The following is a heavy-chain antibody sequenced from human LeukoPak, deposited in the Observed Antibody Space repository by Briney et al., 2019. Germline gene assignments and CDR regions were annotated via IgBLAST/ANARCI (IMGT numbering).Heavy chain of an antibody. CDR1: GFTFSSYA. CDR2: ISGSGGST. CDR3: AKVVRGVSLYYYYYMDV. J-gene: IGHJ6*03. V-gene: IGHV3-23*01. Sequence: GGTLRLSCAASGFTFSSYAMSWVRQAPGKGLEWVSAISGSGGSTYYADSVKGRFTISRDNSKNTLYLQMNSLRAEDTAVYYCAKVVRGVSLYYYYYMDVWGKGTTVTVSS. D-gene: IGHD3-10*01.